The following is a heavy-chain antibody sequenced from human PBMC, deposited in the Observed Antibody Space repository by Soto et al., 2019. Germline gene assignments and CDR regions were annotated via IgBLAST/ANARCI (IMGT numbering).Heavy chain of an antibody. D-gene: IGHD2-2*01. V-gene: IGHV4-31*03. J-gene: IGHJ4*02. Sequence: PSETLSLTCSVSGGSVRSGTYFWTWIRQHPGQGLEWIGYISYSGGIDYNSSLESRASMSVDTSKNQFSLKLTSATAADTAVYYCARVTIMPARQIDYWGQGILVTVSS. CDR3: ARVTIMPARQIDY. CDR1: GGSVRSGTYF. CDR2: ISYSGGI.